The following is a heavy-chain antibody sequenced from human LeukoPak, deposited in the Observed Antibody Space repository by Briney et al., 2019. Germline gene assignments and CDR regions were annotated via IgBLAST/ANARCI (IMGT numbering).Heavy chain of an antibody. J-gene: IGHJ4*02. V-gene: IGHV1-8*02. Sequence: ASVKVSCKASGYTFTGYYIHWVRQATGQGLEWMGWMNPNSGNTGYAQKFQGRVTMTRNTSISTAYMELSSLRSEDTAVYYCARGDRDFYDYFDYWGQGTLVTVSS. D-gene: IGHD5-24*01. CDR2: MNPNSGNT. CDR3: ARGDRDFYDYFDY. CDR1: GYTFTGYY.